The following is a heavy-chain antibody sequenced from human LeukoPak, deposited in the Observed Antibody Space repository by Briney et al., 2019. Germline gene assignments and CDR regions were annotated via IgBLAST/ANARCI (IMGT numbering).Heavy chain of an antibody. D-gene: IGHD1-20*01. CDR1: GFTFSSYG. J-gene: IGHJ1*01. Sequence: PGGSLRLSCAASGFTFSSYGMHWVRQAPGKGLEWVAFIRYDGSNKYYADSVKGRFTISRDTSKNTLYLQMNSLRAEDTAVYYCARDGLTAEYFQHWGQGTLVTVSS. CDR3: ARDGLTAEYFQH. V-gene: IGHV3-30*02. CDR2: IRYDGSNK.